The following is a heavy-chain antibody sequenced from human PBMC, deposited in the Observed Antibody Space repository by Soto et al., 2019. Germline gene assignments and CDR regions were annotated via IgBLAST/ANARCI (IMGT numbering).Heavy chain of an antibody. J-gene: IGHJ4*02. D-gene: IGHD2-8*01. CDR2: IYGDGGNK. CDR3: AKPGPQWLFYYCDS. V-gene: IGHV3-23*01. CDR1: GFAFRNYA. Sequence: GGSLRLSCVASGFAFRNYAVTWVRQAPGKGLEWVASIYGDGGNKFYADSVEGRFTISRDNSMNTLYLEMNSLRAEDTAMYYCAKPGPQWLFYYCDSWGQGTQVTVSS.